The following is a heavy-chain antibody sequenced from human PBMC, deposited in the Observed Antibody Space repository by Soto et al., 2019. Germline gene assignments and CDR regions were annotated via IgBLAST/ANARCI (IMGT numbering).Heavy chain of an antibody. CDR1: GGSISSGGYS. CDR2: IYHSGST. Sequence: SETLSLTCAVSGGSISSGGYSWSWIRQPPGKGLEWIGYIYHSGSTYYNPSLKSRLSISVDTSKNQFSLRLGSVTAADTAVYYCARRSTMTVVAPFDYWGQGTLVTVSS. CDR3: ARRSTMTVVAPFDY. D-gene: IGHD3-22*01. V-gene: IGHV4-30-2*05. J-gene: IGHJ4*02.